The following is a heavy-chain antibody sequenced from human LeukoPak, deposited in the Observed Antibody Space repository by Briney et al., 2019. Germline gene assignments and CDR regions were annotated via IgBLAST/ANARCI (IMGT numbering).Heavy chain of an antibody. J-gene: IGHJ5*02. V-gene: IGHV1-2*02. Sequence: GASVKVSCKASGYTFTGYYIHWVRQAPGQGLEWMGWINPNSGGTNYAQKFQGRVTMTRDTSISTAYMELSRLRSDDTAVYYCARYGGNIVVPAAILEFDPWGQGTLVTVSS. CDR1: GYTFTGYY. D-gene: IGHD2-2*02. CDR3: ARYGGNIVVPAAILEFDP. CDR2: INPNSGGT.